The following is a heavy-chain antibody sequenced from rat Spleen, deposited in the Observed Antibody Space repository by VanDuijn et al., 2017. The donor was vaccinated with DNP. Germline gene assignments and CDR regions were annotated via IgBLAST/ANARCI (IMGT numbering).Heavy chain of an antibody. CDR2: INNGGGNT. Sequence: EVQLVESGGGLVQPGRSMILSCAASGFTFSNYDMAWVRQAPTKGLEWVALINNGGGNTYYRDSVKGRFTISRDNAKSTLYLQMNSLRSEDTATYYCAKNSGYYFDYWGQGAMVTVSS. CDR3: AKNSGYYFDY. J-gene: IGHJ2*01. D-gene: IGHD4-3*01. CDR1: GFTFSNYD. V-gene: IGHV5-25*01.